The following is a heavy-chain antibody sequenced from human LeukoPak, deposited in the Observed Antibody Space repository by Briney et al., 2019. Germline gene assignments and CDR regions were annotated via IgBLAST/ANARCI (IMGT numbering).Heavy chain of an antibody. CDR2: IYTSAST. CDR3: ARDHGHYRNYFDY. CDR1: GSSISSYY. V-gene: IGHV4-4*07. D-gene: IGHD4-17*01. J-gene: IGHJ4*02. Sequence: SATLSPTCTVSGSSISSYYWSWIQQPAGKGLEWIGRIYTSASTNYNPSLKSRVTMSVDTSKNQCSLKRSSVTAADTAVYYCARDHGHYRNYFDYWGQGTLVTVSS.